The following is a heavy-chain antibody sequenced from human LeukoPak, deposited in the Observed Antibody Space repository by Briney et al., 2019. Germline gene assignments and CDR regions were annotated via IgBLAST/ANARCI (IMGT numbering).Heavy chain of an antibody. V-gene: IGHV3-53*01. Sequence: GGSLRLSCAAYGFTFNRYYMSWVRQSPGKGLEWVSVVYTDGRTFYADSVKGRFTISRNNFKNTVFLQMNIRKAEDRAIYFCTRGSSTVSAGYNWGRGTVVIVSS. D-gene: IGHD1-1*01. CDR1: GFTFNRYY. CDR2: VYTDGRT. CDR3: TRGSSTVSAGYN. J-gene: IGHJ4*02.